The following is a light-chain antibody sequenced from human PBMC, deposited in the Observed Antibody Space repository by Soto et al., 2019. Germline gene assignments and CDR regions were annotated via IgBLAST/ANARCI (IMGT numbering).Light chain of an antibody. CDR1: QSVSNDY. V-gene: IGKV3-20*01. J-gene: IGKJ5*01. CDR3: QQYGTSPIT. Sequence: EMVLTQSPGTLSLSPGDRATLSCRASQSVSNDYVAWVQQKPGQTPRLLIHGASNRATGIPDRFSGSGSGTDFTLTISRLEPADFAVYYCQQYGTSPITFGQGTRLEI. CDR2: GAS.